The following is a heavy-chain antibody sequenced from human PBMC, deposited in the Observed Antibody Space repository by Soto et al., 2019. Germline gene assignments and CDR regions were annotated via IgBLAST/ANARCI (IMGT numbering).Heavy chain of an antibody. CDR3: ARPAYCGGDCPGGFDY. V-gene: IGHV5-51*01. J-gene: IGHJ4*02. CDR2: IYPGDSDT. Sequence: GGSLKISCKGSGYSFTSYWIGWVRQMPGKGLEWMGIIYPGDSDTRYSPSFQGQVTISADKSISTAYLQWSSLKASDTAMYYCARPAYCGGDCPGGFDYWGQGTLVTVSS. D-gene: IGHD2-21*02. CDR1: GYSFTSYW.